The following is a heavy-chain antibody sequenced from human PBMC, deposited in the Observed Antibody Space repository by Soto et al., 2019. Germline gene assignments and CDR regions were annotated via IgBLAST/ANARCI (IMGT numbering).Heavy chain of an antibody. D-gene: IGHD7-27*01. CDR1: GFTFSSYG. V-gene: IGHV3-33*01. CDR2: IWYDGSNK. J-gene: IGHJ6*03. CDR3: ARETLGYYYMDV. Sequence: GGSLRLSCAASGFTFSSYGMHWVRQAPGKGLEWVAVIWYDGSNKYYADSVKGRFTISRDNSKNTLYLQMNSLRAEDTAVYYCARETLGYYYMDVWGKGTTVTVSS.